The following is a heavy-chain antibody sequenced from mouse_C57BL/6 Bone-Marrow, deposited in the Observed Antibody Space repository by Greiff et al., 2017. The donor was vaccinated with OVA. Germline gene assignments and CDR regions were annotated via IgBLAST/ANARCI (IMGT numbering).Heavy chain of an antibody. CDR3: ARPGIYGYAWFAY. J-gene: IGHJ3*01. Sequence: EVKLVESGGGLVKPGGSLKLSCAASGFTFSSYAMSWVRQTPEKRLEWVATISDGGSYTYYPDNVKGRFTISRDNAKNNLYLQMSHLKSEDTAMYYCARPGIYGYAWFAYWGQGTLVTVSA. CDR1: GFTFSSYA. CDR2: ISDGGSYT. D-gene: IGHD2-2*01. V-gene: IGHV5-4*03.